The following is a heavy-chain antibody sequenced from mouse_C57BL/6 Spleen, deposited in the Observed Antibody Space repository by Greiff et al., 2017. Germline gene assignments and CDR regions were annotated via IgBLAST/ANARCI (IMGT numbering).Heavy chain of an antibody. V-gene: IGHV2-2*01. Sequence: VKLVESGPGLVQPSQSLSITCTVSGFSLTSYGVHWVRQSPGKGLEWLGVIWSGGSTDYNAAFISRLSISKDNSKSQVFIKMNSLQADDTAIYYCARNDYNGNYGFDYWGQGTTLTVSS. CDR3: ARNDYNGNYGFDY. D-gene: IGHD2-1*01. J-gene: IGHJ2*01. CDR2: IWSGGST. CDR1: GFSLTSYG.